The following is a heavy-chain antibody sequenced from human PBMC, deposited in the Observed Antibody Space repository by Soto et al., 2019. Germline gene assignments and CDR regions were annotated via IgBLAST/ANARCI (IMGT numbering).Heavy chain of an antibody. CDR3: ARDPRAGYSSSSNWFDP. Sequence: GGSLRLSCAASGFTFSSYAMHWVRQSPGKGLEWVAVISYDGSNKYYADSVKGRFTISRDNSKNTLYLQMNSLRAGDTAVYYCARDPRAGYSSSSNWFDPWGQGTLVTVSS. CDR1: GFTFSSYA. D-gene: IGHD6-6*01. V-gene: IGHV3-30-3*01. J-gene: IGHJ5*02. CDR2: ISYDGSNK.